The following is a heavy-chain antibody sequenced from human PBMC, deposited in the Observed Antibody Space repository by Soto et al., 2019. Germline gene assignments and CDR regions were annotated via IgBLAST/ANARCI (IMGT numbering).Heavy chain of an antibody. V-gene: IGHV4-39*01. CDR3: ASTYYDFWSGYPFDY. CDR2: IYYSGST. J-gene: IGHJ4*02. CDR1: GGSISSSIYY. Sequence: PSETLSLTCTVSGGSISSSIYYWGWIRHPPGKGLEWIGSIYYSGSTYYNPSLKSRVTISVDTSKNQFSLKLSSVTAADTAVYYCASTYYDFWSGYPFDYWGQGTLVTVSS. D-gene: IGHD3-3*01.